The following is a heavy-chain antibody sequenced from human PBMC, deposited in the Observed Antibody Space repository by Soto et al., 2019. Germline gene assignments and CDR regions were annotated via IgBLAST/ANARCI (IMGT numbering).Heavy chain of an antibody. CDR3: ARGIATGQLDP. V-gene: IGHV1-18*04. D-gene: IGHD2-15*01. CDR2: IIADNGNT. J-gene: IGHJ5*02. Sequence: AAVLVSCKTSSYTFTSYSINWVRQAPGQGLEWMGWIIADNGNTKYSQKFQDRVIITRDTSASTAYMDLSSLRSEDTAVYYCARGIATGQLDPWGQGTLVTVSS. CDR1: SYTFTSYS.